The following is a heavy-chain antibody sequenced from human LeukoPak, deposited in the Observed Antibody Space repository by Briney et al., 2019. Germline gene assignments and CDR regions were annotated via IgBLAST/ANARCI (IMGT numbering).Heavy chain of an antibody. CDR2: IYSGGST. Sequence: GGSLTLSGAASGFTVSSNYVSWVRQAPGKGLEWVSVIYSGGSTYYADSVKGRFTISRDNSKNTLYLQMNSLRAEDTAVYYCARDPNYMDVWGKRTTVTVSS. CDR3: ARDPNYMDV. V-gene: IGHV3-53*01. CDR1: GFTVSSNY. J-gene: IGHJ6*03.